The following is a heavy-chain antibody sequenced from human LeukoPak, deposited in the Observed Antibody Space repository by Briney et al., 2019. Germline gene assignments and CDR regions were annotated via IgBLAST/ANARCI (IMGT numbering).Heavy chain of an antibody. J-gene: IGHJ4*02. Sequence: SETLSLTCTVSGGSISSSSYYWGWIRQPPGKGLEWIGSIYYSGSTYYNPSLKSRVTISVDTSKNQFSMKLSSVTAADTAVYYCARHDPRFGSGWPSYFDYWGQGTLVTVSS. CDR2: IYYSGST. D-gene: IGHD6-19*01. CDR3: ARHDPRFGSGWPSYFDY. CDR1: GGSISSSSYY. V-gene: IGHV4-39*01.